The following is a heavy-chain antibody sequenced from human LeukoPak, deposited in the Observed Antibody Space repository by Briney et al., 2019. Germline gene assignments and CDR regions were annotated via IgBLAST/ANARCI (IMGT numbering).Heavy chain of an antibody. CDR3: AREAYSSSWYGYYMDV. CDR2: IIPIFGTA. Sequence: GASVTVSCKASGGTFISYAISWVRQAPGQGLEWMGGIIPIFGTANYAQKFQGRVTITADKSTSTAYMELSSLRSEDTAVYYCAREAYSSSWYGYYMDVWGKGTTVTVSS. V-gene: IGHV1-69*06. D-gene: IGHD6-13*01. CDR1: GGTFISYA. J-gene: IGHJ6*03.